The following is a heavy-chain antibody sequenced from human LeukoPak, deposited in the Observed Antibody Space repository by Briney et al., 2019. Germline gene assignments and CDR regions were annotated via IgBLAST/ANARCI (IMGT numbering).Heavy chain of an antibody. V-gene: IGHV3-30*02. D-gene: IGHD2-2*01. CDR3: AKDRIAVVPAAIGDY. Sequence: GGSLRLSCAASGFTFSTYGMHWVRQAPGKGLGWVAFIRYDGNNKYYADSVKGRFTISRDNSRSTLYLQLNSLRAEDTAVYYCAKDRIAVVPAAIGDYWGQGTLVTVSS. J-gene: IGHJ4*02. CDR2: IRYDGNNK. CDR1: GFTFSTYG.